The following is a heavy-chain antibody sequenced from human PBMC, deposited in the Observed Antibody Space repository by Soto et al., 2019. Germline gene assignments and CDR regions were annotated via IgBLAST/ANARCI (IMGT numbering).Heavy chain of an antibody. V-gene: IGHV1-3*01. D-gene: IGHD3-3*01. CDR3: ARAVEWFRDFDY. J-gene: IGHJ4*02. Sequence: ASVKVSCKASGYTFTSYAMHWVRQAPGQRLEWMGWINAGNGNTKYSQKFQGRVTITRDTSASTAYMELSSLRSEDTAEYYCARAVEWFRDFDYWGQGTLVTVSS. CDR1: GYTFTSYA. CDR2: INAGNGNT.